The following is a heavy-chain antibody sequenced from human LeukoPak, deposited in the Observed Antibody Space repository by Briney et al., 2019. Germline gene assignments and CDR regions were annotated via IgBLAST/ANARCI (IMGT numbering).Heavy chain of an antibody. Sequence: PGGSLRLSCAASGFTVSSNYMSWVRQAPGKGLEWVSVIYSGGSTYYADSVKGRFTISRDNSKNTLYLQMNSLRAEDTAVYYCARLRVAADQTKENFDYWGQGTLVTVSS. CDR2: IYSGGST. CDR1: GFTVSSNY. V-gene: IGHV3-53*01. CDR3: ARLRVAADQTKENFDY. J-gene: IGHJ4*02. D-gene: IGHD6-13*01.